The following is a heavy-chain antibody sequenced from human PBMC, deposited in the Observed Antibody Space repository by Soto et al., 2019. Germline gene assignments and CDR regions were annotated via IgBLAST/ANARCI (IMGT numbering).Heavy chain of an antibody. CDR2: IYYSGST. D-gene: IGHD3-3*01. J-gene: IGHJ6*02. CDR1: GGSISSSSYY. CDR3: ARGGGYYDFWSGYYTPHHYGMDV. V-gene: IGHV4-39*01. Sequence: SETLSLTCTVSGGSISSSSYYWGWIRQPPGKGLEWIGSIYYSGSTYYNPSLKSRVTISVDTSKNQFSLKLSSVTAADTAVYYCARGGGYYDFWSGYYTPHHYGMDVWGQGTTVTVSS.